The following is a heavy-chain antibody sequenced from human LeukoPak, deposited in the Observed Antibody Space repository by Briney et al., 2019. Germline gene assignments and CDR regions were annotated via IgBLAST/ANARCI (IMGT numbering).Heavy chain of an antibody. Sequence: GGSLRLSCAVSGFNFRGSSMTWVRQAPGKGLEWVGRIKSKTDGGTTDYAAPVKGRFTISGDDSKNTLYLQMSSLNTEDTAVYFCTTDCNGGSCYLIHWGQGTLITVSS. V-gene: IGHV3-15*01. J-gene: IGHJ4*02. CDR3: TTDCNGGSCYLIH. CDR1: GFNFRGSS. D-gene: IGHD2-15*01. CDR2: IKSKTDGGTT.